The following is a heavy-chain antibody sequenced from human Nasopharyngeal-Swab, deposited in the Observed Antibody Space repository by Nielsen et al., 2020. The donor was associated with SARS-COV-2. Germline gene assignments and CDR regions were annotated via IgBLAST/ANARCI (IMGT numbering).Heavy chain of an antibody. V-gene: IGHV1-18*01. D-gene: IGHD3-22*01. Sequence: WVRQAPGQGLEWMGWISAYNGNTNYAQKLQGRVTMTTDTSTSTAYTELRSLRSDDTAVYYCARAPWYYYDSSGPLLDYWGQGTLVTVSS. CDR2: ISAYNGNT. J-gene: IGHJ4*02. CDR3: ARAPWYYYDSSGPLLDY.